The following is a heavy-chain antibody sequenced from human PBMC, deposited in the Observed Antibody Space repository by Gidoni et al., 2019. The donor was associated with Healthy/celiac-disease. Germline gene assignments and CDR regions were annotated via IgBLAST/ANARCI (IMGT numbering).Heavy chain of an antibody. CDR3: ARRPLFYCSSTSCYTGYFQH. D-gene: IGHD2-2*02. CDR2: INHSGST. Sequence: QVQLQQWGAGLLKPSETLSLTCAVYGGSFSGYYWRWIRQPPGKGLEWLGEINHSGSTNYNPSLKSRVTIAVDASKNQFSLKLSSVTAADTAVYYCARRPLFYCSSTSCYTGYFQHWGQGTLVTVSS. V-gene: IGHV4-34*01. J-gene: IGHJ1*01. CDR1: GGSFSGYY.